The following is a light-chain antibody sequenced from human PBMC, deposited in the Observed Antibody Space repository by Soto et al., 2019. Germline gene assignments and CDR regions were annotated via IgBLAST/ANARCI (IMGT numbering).Light chain of an antibody. J-gene: IGLJ1*01. V-gene: IGLV2-18*02. CDR2: EVS. CDR3: CSWTSSSTXV. CDR1: SSDVGSYDR. Sequence: QSVLTQPPSVSGSPGQSVAISCTGTSSDVGSYDRVSWYQQPPGTAPKLIISEVSNRPSGVPDRFSGSKSGNTASLTISGLQAEDEADYYCCSWTSSSTXVFGTGNKVTVL.